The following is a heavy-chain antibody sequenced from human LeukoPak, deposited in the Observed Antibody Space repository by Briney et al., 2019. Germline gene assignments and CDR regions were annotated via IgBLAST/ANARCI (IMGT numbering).Heavy chain of an antibody. Sequence: SETLSLTCAVSGYSISSGFHWGWLRQSPGKGLEWIGYIYYSGSTNYNPSLKSRVTISVDTSKNQFSLKLSSVTAADTAVYYCARQISSGSHFDYWGQGTLVTVSS. CDR3: ARQISSGSHFDY. J-gene: IGHJ4*02. CDR1: GYSISSGFH. V-gene: IGHV4-38-2*01. CDR2: IYYSGST. D-gene: IGHD3-10*01.